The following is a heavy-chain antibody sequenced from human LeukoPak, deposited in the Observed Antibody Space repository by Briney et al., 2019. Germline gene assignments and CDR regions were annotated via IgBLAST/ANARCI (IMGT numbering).Heavy chain of an antibody. CDR3: AKDRFSYCGGDCPFDY. CDR1: GFTFSSYA. Sequence: PGGSLRLSCAASGFTFSSYAMSWVRQAPGKGLEWVSGISWNSGSIGYADSVKGRFTISRGNAKNSLHLQMNSLRAEDTALYYCAKDRFSYCGGDCPFDYWGQGTLVTVSS. V-gene: IGHV3-9*01. D-gene: IGHD2-21*02. CDR2: ISWNSGSI. J-gene: IGHJ4*02.